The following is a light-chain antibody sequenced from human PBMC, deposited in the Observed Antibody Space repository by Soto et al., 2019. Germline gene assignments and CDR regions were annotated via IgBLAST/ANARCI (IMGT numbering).Light chain of an antibody. V-gene: IGKV3-20*01. CDR3: QQYGSSLLYT. CDR2: GAS. CDR1: QSVSSSY. J-gene: IGKJ2*01. Sequence: EIVLTQSPGTLSLSPGERATLSCRASQSVSSSYLAWYQQKPGQAPRLLIYGASTRATGIPDRFSGSGSGTDFTLTISSLEPEDFAVDYCQQYGSSLLYTFGQGTKLEIK.